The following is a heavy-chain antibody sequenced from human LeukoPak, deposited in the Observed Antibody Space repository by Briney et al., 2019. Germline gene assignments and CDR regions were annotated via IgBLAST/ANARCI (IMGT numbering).Heavy chain of an antibody. D-gene: IGHD4-11*01. V-gene: IGHV1-69*13. CDR3: ARGYSNLLASSSYYYYGMDV. CDR1: RGTFSSYA. Sequence: SVKVSCKASRGTFSSYAISWVRQAPGQGLEWMGGIIPIFGTANYAQKFQGRVTITADESTSTAYMELSSLRSEDTAVYYCARGYSNLLASSSYYYYGMDVWGQGTTVTVTS. CDR2: IIPIFGTA. J-gene: IGHJ6*02.